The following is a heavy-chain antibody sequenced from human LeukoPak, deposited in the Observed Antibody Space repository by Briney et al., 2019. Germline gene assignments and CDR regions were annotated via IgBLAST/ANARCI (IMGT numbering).Heavy chain of an antibody. Sequence: SVKVSCKASGGTFSSYTFSWVRQAPGQGLEWMGGIIPIFGTANYAQKFQGRVTITADTSTGTAYMDLSSLRSEDTAVYYCARGSLRSDFDYWGQGTLVTVSS. D-gene: IGHD1-26*01. J-gene: IGHJ4*02. V-gene: IGHV1-69*06. CDR3: ARGSLRSDFDY. CDR1: GGTFSSYT. CDR2: IIPIFGTA.